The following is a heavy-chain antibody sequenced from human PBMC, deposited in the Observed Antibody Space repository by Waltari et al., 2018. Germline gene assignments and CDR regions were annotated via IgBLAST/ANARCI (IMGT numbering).Heavy chain of an antibody. Sequence: QVQLVQSGAEVKKPGASVQVSCKASGYTFTSYDINWLRQATGQGLVWMGWMNPTSDNTGYAQKFQVRVTMTRNSTISTSYMELSSLESEDTAVYYWANTGYSSSWYIDYYYYGMDVWGQGTTVTVSS. J-gene: IGHJ6*02. D-gene: IGHD6-13*01. CDR1: GYTFTSYD. CDR3: ANTGYSSSWYIDYYYYGMDV. V-gene: IGHV1-8*01. CDR2: MNPTSDNT.